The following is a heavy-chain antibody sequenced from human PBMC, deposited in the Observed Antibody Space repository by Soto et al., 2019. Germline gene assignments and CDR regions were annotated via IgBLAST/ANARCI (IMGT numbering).Heavy chain of an antibody. Sequence: GSLRLSCTASGFTFNKYAMSWVRQAPGKGLEWVSAITDSGAASHYADSVKGRFTVSRDNSKNTLYLQINSLRADDTAVYYCARDLSVVFDYWGQGTLVTVSS. CDR2: ITDSGAAS. J-gene: IGHJ4*02. CDR1: GFTFNKYA. CDR3: ARDLSVVFDY. V-gene: IGHV3-23*01. D-gene: IGHD2-15*01.